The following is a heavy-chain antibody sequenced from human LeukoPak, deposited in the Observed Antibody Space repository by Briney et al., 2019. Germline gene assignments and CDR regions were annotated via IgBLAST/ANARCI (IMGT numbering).Heavy chain of an antibody. Sequence: GGSLRLSCAASGFTFSSYAMSWVRQAPGKGLEWVSSISASGRSTYYADSAKGRFTISRDNSRNTLYLQMNSLRAEDTAIYYCSPTPGGQGTLVTVSS. CDR3: SPTP. V-gene: IGHV3-23*01. CDR1: GFTFSSYA. J-gene: IGHJ4*02. CDR2: ISASGRST. D-gene: IGHD2-15*01.